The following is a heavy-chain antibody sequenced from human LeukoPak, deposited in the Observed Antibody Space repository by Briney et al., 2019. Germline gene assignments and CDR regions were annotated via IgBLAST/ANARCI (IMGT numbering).Heavy chain of an antibody. V-gene: IGHV3-30*02. Sequence: GGSLRLSCAASGFTFSSYGMHWVRQAPGKGLEWVTFIRYDGRNKYYADSVKGRFTISRDNSKNTLYLQMNSLRAEDTAVCYCAKGATTYYYYMDVWGKGTTVTISS. CDR2: IRYDGRNK. J-gene: IGHJ6*03. D-gene: IGHD4-11*01. CDR1: GFTFSSYG. CDR3: AKGATTYYYYMDV.